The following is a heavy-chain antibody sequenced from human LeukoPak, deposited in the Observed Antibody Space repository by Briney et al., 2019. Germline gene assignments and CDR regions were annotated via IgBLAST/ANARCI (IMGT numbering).Heavy chain of an antibody. J-gene: IGHJ6*03. V-gene: IGHV1-18*01. CDR1: GYTLTELS. CDR2: ISAYNGNT. Sequence: GASVKVSCKVSGYTLTELSMHWVLQAPGQGLEWMGWISAYNGNTNYAQKLQGRVTMTTDTSTSTAYMELRSLRSDDTAVYYCARGANWNYGSYSTGYYMDVWGKGTTVTVSS. CDR3: ARGANWNYGSYSTGYYMDV. D-gene: IGHD1-7*01.